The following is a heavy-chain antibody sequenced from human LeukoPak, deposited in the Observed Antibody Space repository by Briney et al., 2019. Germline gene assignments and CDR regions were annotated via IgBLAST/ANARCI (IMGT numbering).Heavy chain of an antibody. Sequence: PSETLSLTCTVSGGSISSYYWSWIRQPPGKGLEWIGYIYYSGSTNYNPSLKSLVTISVDTSKNQFSLKLSSVTAADTAVYYCARVSGYYYVNDAFDIWGQGTMVTVSS. CDR3: ARVSGYYYVNDAFDI. J-gene: IGHJ3*02. V-gene: IGHV4-59*01. D-gene: IGHD3-22*01. CDR2: IYYSGST. CDR1: GGSISSYY.